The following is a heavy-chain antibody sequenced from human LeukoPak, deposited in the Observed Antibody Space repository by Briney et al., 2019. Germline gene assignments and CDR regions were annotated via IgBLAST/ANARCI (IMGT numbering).Heavy chain of an antibody. CDR2: IIPIFGTA. J-gene: IGHJ3*02. CDR1: GGTFSSYA. CDR3: ARVGSGNFLGAFDI. D-gene: IGHD1-26*01. Sequence: GSSVKVSCKASGGTFSSYAISWVRQAPGQGLEWMGGIIPIFGTANYAQKFQGRVTITADESTSTAYMELSSLRSEDTAVYYCARVGSGNFLGAFDIWGQGTMVTVSS. V-gene: IGHV1-69*01.